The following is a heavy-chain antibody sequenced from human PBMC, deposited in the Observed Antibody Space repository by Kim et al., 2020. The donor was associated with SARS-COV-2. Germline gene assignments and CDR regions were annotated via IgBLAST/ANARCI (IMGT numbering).Heavy chain of an antibody. J-gene: IGHJ5*02. CDR3: ARDLFLQSGNWFDP. CDR1: GGTFSSYA. CDR2: IIPIFGTA. V-gene: IGHV1-69*13. D-gene: IGHD4-4*01. Sequence: SVKVSCKASGGTFSSYAISWVRQAPGQGLEWMGGIIPIFGTANYAQKFQGRVTITADESTSTAYMELSSLRSEDTAVYYCARDLFLQSGNWFDPWGQGTLVTVSS.